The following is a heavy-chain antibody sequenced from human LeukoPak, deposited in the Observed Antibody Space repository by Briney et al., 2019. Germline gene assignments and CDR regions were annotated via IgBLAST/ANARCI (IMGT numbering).Heavy chain of an antibody. Sequence: GGSLRLSCAASGFTFSSYSMNWVRQAPGKGLEWVSSISSSSSYIYYADSVKGRFTISRDNAKNSLYLQMNSLRAEDTAVYYCARDRVGATLAFDIWGQGTMVTVSS. V-gene: IGHV3-21*01. CDR3: ARDRVGATLAFDI. D-gene: IGHD1-26*01. CDR2: ISSSSSYI. J-gene: IGHJ3*02. CDR1: GFTFSSYS.